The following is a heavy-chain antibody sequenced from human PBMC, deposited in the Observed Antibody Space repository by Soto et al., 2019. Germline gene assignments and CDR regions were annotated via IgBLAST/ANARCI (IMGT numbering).Heavy chain of an antibody. Sequence: SVKVSCKASGGTFSSYAVSWVRQAPGQGLEWMGGIIPIFGTANYAQKFQGRVTITADESTSTAYMELSSLRSEDTAVYYCARDPITGTTLSYWGQGTLVTVSS. J-gene: IGHJ4*02. CDR2: IIPIFGTA. CDR3: ARDPITGTTLSY. D-gene: IGHD1-7*01. CDR1: GGTFSSYA. V-gene: IGHV1-69*13.